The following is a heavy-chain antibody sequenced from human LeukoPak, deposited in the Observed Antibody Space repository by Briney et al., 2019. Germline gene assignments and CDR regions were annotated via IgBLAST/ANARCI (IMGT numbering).Heavy chain of an antibody. CDR1: GLTFSDYH. CDR2: VSSSGGTI. V-gene: IGHV3-11*04. J-gene: IGHJ3*02. CDR3: ARDLPTSRGAFDI. D-gene: IGHD4-11*01. Sequence: GGSRRLSCAASGLTFSDYHMSWIRQASGKGLEWVSYVSSSGGTISYADSVKGRFSISRDNAKNSLYLQMNSLRAEDTAVYYCARDLPTSRGAFDIWGQGTMVTVSS.